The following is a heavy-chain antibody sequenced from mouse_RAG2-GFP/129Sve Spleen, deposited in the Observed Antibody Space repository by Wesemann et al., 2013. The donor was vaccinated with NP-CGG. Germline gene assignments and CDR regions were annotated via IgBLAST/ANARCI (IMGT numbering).Heavy chain of an antibody. CDR3: ARYRVRRNWYFDV. CDR2: ISYSGST. Sequence: EYAGYISYSGSTYYNPSLKSRISITRDTSKNQYYLQLNSVTTEDTATYYCARYRVRRNWYFDVWGGRRGTTGHRLL. V-gene: IGHV3-8*02. J-gene: IGHJ1*01. D-gene: IGHD2-14*01.